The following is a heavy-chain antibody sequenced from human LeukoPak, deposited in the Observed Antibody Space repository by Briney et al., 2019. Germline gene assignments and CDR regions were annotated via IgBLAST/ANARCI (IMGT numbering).Heavy chain of an antibody. V-gene: IGHV1-2*02. CDR2: INPNSGGT. J-gene: IGHJ4*02. D-gene: IGHD3-10*01. CDR3: AREGEMQDFDY. CDR1: GYTFTGYY. Sequence: ASVKVSRKASGYTFTGYYMHWVRQAPGQGLEWMGWINPNSGGTSYAQKFQGRVTMTRDTSISTAYMELSRLRSDDTAVYYCAREGEMQDFDYWGQGTLVTVSS.